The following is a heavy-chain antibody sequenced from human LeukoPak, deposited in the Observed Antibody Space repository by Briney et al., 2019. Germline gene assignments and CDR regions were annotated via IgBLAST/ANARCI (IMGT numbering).Heavy chain of an antibody. V-gene: IGHV3-30*03. CDR1: GFTFSSYG. J-gene: IGHJ6*03. D-gene: IGHD3-10*01. Sequence: GGSLRLSCAASGFTFSSYGMHWVRQAPGKGLEWVAVISYDGSNKYYADSVKGRFTISRDNSKNTLYLQMNSLRAEDTAVYYCTTEALEEWFGERYYYYYMDVWGKGTTVTVSS. CDR2: ISYDGSNK. CDR3: TTEALEEWFGERYYYYYMDV.